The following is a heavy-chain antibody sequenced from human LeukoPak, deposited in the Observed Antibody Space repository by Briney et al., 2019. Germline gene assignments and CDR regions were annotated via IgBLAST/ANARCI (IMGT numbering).Heavy chain of an antibody. D-gene: IGHD6-13*01. J-gene: IGHJ4*02. V-gene: IGHV4-61*05. CDR3: ARVQQQLYYFDY. CDR2: IYYSGST. CDR1: GGSISSSSYY. Sequence: SETLSLTCTVSGGSISSSSYYWGWIRQPPGKGLEWIGYIYYSGSTNYNPSLKSRVIISVDTSKNQFSLKLSSVTAADTAVYYCARVQQQLYYFDYWGQGTLVTVSS.